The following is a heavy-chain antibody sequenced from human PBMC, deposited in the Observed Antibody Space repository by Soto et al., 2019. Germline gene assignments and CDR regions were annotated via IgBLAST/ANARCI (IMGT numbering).Heavy chain of an antibody. Sequence: PSETLSLTCAVYGGSFSGYYWSWIRQPPGKGLEWIGEINHSGSTNYNPSLKSRVTISVDTSKNQFSLKLSSVTAADTAVYYCAREGDYIWGSYRYFGSYAFDIWGQGKMVTVSS. CDR2: INHSGST. CDR1: GGSFSGYY. D-gene: IGHD3-16*02. CDR3: AREGDYIWGSYRYFGSYAFDI. V-gene: IGHV4-34*01. J-gene: IGHJ3*02.